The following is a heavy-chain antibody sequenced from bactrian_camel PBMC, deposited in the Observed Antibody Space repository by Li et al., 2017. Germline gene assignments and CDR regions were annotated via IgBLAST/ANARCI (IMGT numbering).Heavy chain of an antibody. CDR2: ISSDGSNT. V-gene: IGHV3S6*01. CDR1: SRSYSSYC. D-gene: IGHD7*01. Sequence: VQLVESGGGSVQVGGSLRLSCAASSRSYSSYCMAWFRQAPGKEREGVASISSDGSNTYYADSVKGRFTISRDNAKNTLYLQMNSLKSEDTALYYCATLISWWHPAYKYWGQGTQVTVS. CDR3: ATLISWWHPAYKY. J-gene: IGHJ4*01.